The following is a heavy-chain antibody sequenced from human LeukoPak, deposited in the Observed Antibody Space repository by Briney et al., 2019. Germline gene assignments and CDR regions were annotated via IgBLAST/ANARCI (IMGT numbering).Heavy chain of an antibody. Sequence: SETLSLTCTVSGGSISSGDYYWSWIRQPPGKGPEWIGYIYYSGSTYYNPSLKSRVTISVDTSKNQFSLKLSSVTAADTAVYYCARGGGLYYYYGMDVWGQGTTVTVSS. CDR1: GGSISSGDYY. V-gene: IGHV4-30-4*01. D-gene: IGHD2-15*01. CDR3: ARGGGLYYYYGMDV. CDR2: IYYSGST. J-gene: IGHJ6*02.